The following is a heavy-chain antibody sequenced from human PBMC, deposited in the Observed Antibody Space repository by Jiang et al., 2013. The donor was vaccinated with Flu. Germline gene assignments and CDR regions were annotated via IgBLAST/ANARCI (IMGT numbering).Heavy chain of an antibody. Sequence: GSGLVKPSETLSLTCTVSGGSISSYYWSWIRQPPGKGLEWIGYIYYSGSTNYNPSLKSRVTISVDTSKNQFSLKLSSVTAADTAVYYCARVDGYSPSLTFDYWGQGTLVTVSS. V-gene: IGHV4-59*01. CDR1: GGSISSYY. CDR3: ARVDGYSPSLTFDY. J-gene: IGHJ4*02. CDR2: IYYSGST. D-gene: IGHD5-18*01.